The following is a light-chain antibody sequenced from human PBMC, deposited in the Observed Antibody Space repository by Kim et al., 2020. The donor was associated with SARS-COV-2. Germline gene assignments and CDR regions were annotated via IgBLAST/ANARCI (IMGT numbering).Light chain of an antibody. Sequence: QSVLTQPPSVSGAPGQRVTISCTGSSSNIGAGYVVHWYQQLPGTAPKLLIYGNSNRPSGVPDRFSGSKSGTSASLAITGLQAEDEADYYCQSYDSSLSGVVFGGGTQLTVL. CDR2: GNS. CDR3: QSYDSSLSGVV. CDR1: SSNIGAGYV. J-gene: IGLJ2*01. V-gene: IGLV1-40*01.